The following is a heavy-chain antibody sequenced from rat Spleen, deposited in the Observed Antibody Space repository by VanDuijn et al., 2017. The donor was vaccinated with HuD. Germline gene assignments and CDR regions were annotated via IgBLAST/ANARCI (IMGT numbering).Heavy chain of an antibody. CDR3: ARQDTSGYSNWFAY. V-gene: IGHV5-58*01. CDR1: GFTFSSYW. CDR2: INTDGGST. Sequence: EVKLVETGGGLVQPGRSLKLSCVASGFTFSSYWMYWIRQVPGKGLEWVSSINTDGGSTYYPDSVKGRFTVSRENAKSTLCLLMDSLRSEDTATYYCARQDTSGYSNWFAYWGQGTLVTVSS. J-gene: IGHJ3*01. D-gene: IGHD4-3*01.